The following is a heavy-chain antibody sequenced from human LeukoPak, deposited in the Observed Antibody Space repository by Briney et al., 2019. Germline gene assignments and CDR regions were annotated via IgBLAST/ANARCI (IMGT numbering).Heavy chain of an antibody. D-gene: IGHD4-17*01. J-gene: IGHJ4*02. Sequence: ASVKVSCKVSGYTLTELSMHWVRQAPGKGLEWMGGFDPEDGETIYAQKFQGRVTMTVDTSTDTAYMELSSLRSEDTAVYYCATGDGDYSYLVGYWGQGTPVTVSS. CDR3: ATGDGDYSYLVGY. CDR2: FDPEDGET. V-gene: IGHV1-24*01. CDR1: GYTLTELS.